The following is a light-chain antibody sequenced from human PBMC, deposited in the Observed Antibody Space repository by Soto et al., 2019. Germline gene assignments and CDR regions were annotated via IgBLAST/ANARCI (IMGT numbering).Light chain of an antibody. V-gene: IGKV3-20*01. CDR1: QSVSSSY. CDR2: GAS. CDR3: QQYGSSPQT. J-gene: IGKJ4*01. Sequence: EIVLTQSPGTLSLSPGERATLSCRASQSVSSSYLAWYQQKPGQAPRLLIYGASSRPTGISDRFSGSGSGTDFTLTISRLEPEDFAVYYCQQYGSSPQTFGGGTKVEIK.